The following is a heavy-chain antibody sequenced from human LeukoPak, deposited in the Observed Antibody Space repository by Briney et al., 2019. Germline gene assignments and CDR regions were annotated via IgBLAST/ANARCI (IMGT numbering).Heavy chain of an antibody. V-gene: IGHV3-7*01. CDR1: GFTFSSYW. J-gene: IGHJ6*02. CDR2: IKQDGSEK. CDR3: ARDAVVVAAFYGMDV. D-gene: IGHD2-15*01. Sequence: GGCLRLSCAASGFTFSSYWMSWVREAPGKGLGWVANIKQDGSEKYYVDSVKGRFTISRDNAKNSLYLQMNSLRAEDTAVYYCARDAVVVAAFYGMDVWGQGTTVTVSS.